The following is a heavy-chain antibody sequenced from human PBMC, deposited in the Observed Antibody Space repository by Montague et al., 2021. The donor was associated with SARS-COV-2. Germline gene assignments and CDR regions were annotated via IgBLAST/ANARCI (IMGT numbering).Heavy chain of an antibody. J-gene: IGHJ5*02. D-gene: IGHD6-13*01. CDR3: ARIYSSSWYEYNWFDP. CDR2: IDWDDDK. Sequence: VKPTQTLTLTCTFSGFSLSTSGMCVSWIRQPPGKALEWLALIDWDDDKYYSTSLKTRLTISKDTSKNQVVLTMTNMDPVDTATHYCARIYSSSWYEYNWFDPWGQGTLVTVSS. CDR1: GFSLSTSGMC. V-gene: IGHV2-70*01.